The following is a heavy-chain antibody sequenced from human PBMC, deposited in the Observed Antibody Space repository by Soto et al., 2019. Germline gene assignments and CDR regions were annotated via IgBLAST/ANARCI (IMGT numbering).Heavy chain of an antibody. V-gene: IGHV4-30-2*01. CDR3: ASTSRLVNWFDP. J-gene: IGHJ5*02. Sequence: QLQLQESGSGLVKPSQTLSLTCDLSGGSIRSGGYSWSWIRQPPGKDLEWIGYIYYSGSTYYNPSLKSRVTISVDRSKNQFSLKLSSVTAADTAVYYCASTSRLVNWFDPWGQGTLVTVSS. CDR1: GGSIRSGGYS. CDR2: IYYSGST. D-gene: IGHD2-2*01.